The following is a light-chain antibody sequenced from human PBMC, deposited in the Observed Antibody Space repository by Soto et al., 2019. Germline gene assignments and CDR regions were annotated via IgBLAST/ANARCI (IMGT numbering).Light chain of an antibody. CDR1: SSYFGRYEY. Sequence: QSVLTQPRSVSGSPGQSVTISCTGTSSYFGRYEYVSWYQQHPGKAPKLIIYDVTERPAGVPDRFSGSKSGNTASLTISGVQADDEADYSCWSRAGSYTYVFGGGTKVPDL. CDR2: DVT. CDR3: WSRAGSYTYV. J-gene: IGLJ1*01. V-gene: IGLV2-11*01.